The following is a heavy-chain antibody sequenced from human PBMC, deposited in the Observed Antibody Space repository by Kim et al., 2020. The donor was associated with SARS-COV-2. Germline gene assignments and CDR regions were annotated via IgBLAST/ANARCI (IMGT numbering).Heavy chain of an antibody. CDR3: ARNRGNSWLDL. J-gene: IGHJ5*02. V-gene: IGHV6-1*01. CDR1: GDSVSSGSAS. D-gene: IGHD1-26*01. CDR2: TYYRSKWIY. Sequence: SQTLSLTCAISGDSVSSGSASWNWIRQSPSRGLEWRGRTYYRSKWIYEYTFSMKGRITVDPDTSKNQFSLHLNSVTPEDTAVYYCARNRGNSWLDLWGQGTLVIVSS.